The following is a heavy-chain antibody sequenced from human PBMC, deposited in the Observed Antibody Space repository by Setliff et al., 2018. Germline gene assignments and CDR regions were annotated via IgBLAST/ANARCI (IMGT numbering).Heavy chain of an antibody. CDR2: INHSGST. V-gene: IGHV4-34*01. CDR1: GESFSGHY. CDR3: ARGFDVCGGGACYTDGPYYFDY. D-gene: IGHD2-21*02. J-gene: IGHJ4*02. Sequence: KTSETLSLTCAVYGESFSGHYWSWIRQPPGKGLEWIGEINHSGSTNYNPSLKSRVTISVDTSKNQFSLKLSSVAAVDTAVYYCARGFDVCGGGACYTDGPYYFDYWGLGTLVTVSS.